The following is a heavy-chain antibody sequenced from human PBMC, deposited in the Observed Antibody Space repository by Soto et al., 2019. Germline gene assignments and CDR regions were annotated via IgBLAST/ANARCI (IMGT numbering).Heavy chain of an antibody. CDR3: ARGGASGSYPYYFDY. V-gene: IGHV3-30-3*01. D-gene: IGHD1-26*01. J-gene: IGHJ4*02. Sequence: QVQLVESEGGVVQPGRSLRLSCAASGFTFSSYAMHWVRQAPGKGLEWVAVISYDGSNKYYADSVKGRFTISRDNSKNTLYLQMNSLRAEDTAVYYCARGGASGSYPYYFDYWGQGTLVTVSS. CDR1: GFTFSSYA. CDR2: ISYDGSNK.